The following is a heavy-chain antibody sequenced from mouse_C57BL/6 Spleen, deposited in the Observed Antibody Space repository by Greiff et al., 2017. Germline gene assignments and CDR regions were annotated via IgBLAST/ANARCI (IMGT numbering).Heavy chain of an antibody. J-gene: IGHJ3*01. V-gene: IGHV5-16*01. D-gene: IGHD2-3*01. Sequence: EVKLVESEGGLVQPGSSMKLSCTASGFTFSDYYMAWVRQVPEKGLEWVANINYDGSSTYYLDSLKSRFIISRDNAKNILYLQMSSLKSEDTATYYCARMGDGYPWFAYWGQGTLVTVSA. CDR2: INYDGSST. CDR3: ARMGDGYPWFAY. CDR1: GFTFSDYY.